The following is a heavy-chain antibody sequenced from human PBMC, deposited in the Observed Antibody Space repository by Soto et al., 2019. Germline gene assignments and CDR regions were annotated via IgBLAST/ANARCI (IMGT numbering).Heavy chain of an antibody. CDR2: IRNDGSNK. CDR1: GFTFSSYG. D-gene: IGHD1-7*01. CDR3: ARETLAGTTNDAFDI. Sequence: QVQLVESGGGVVQPGRSLRLSCAASGFTFSSYGMHWVRQAPGKGLVWVAVIRNDGSNKYNADSVKGRCTISRDSSKFTLYVQMNSVRAEDTAVYFYARETLAGTTNDAFDIWGQGTMVTVSS. V-gene: IGHV3-33*01. J-gene: IGHJ3*02.